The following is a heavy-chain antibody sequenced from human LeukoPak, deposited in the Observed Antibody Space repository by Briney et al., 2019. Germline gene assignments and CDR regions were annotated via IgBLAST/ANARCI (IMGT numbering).Heavy chain of an antibody. CDR1: GFTFDDYA. Sequence: SLRLSCAASGFTFDDYAMHWVRQAPGKGLEWVSGISWNSGSIGYADSVKGRFTISRDNAKNSLYLQMNSLRAEDTALYYCAKATVMGAEYFDYWGQGTLVTVSS. V-gene: IGHV3-9*01. CDR3: AKATVMGAEYFDY. D-gene: IGHD1-26*01. J-gene: IGHJ4*02. CDR2: ISWNSGSI.